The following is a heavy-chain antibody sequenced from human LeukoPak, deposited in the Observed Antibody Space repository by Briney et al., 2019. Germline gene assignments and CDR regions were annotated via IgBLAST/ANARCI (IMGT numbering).Heavy chain of an antibody. V-gene: IGHV1-46*01. CDR1: GYTFTGYH. CDR2: INPSGGST. Sequence: ASVKVSCKASGYTFTGYHMHWVRQAPGQGLEWMAIINPSGGSTGYAQKFRDRLTVTRDTSTNTVYMELSSLMSEDTAVYYCVVRRLMKRDVLLWFGDGPGAFDIWGQGTMVTVSS. CDR3: VVRRLMKRDVLLWFGDGPGAFDI. J-gene: IGHJ3*02. D-gene: IGHD3-10*01.